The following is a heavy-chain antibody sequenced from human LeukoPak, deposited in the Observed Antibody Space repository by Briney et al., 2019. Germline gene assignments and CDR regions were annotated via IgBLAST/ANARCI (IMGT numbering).Heavy chain of an antibody. CDR2: IYYSGNT. V-gene: IGHV4-39*01. CDR3: ARHPQYYYVGDY. D-gene: IGHD3-10*02. J-gene: IGHJ4*02. CDR1: GGSISSSSYY. Sequence: PSETLSLTCTVSGGSISSSSYYWGWLPHPPGRGLEWIVSIYYSGNTYYNPSLKSRVTISVDTSKNQFSLKLSSVTAADTAVYYCARHPQYYYVGDYWGQGTLVTVSS.